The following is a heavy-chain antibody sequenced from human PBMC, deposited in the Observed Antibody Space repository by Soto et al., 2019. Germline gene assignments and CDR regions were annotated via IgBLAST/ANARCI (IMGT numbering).Heavy chain of an antibody. CDR1: GGSISSSSYY. D-gene: IGHD3-3*01. CDR2: IYYSGST. CDR3: ARASSLSTIFGVVITDYYYYYYMDV. V-gene: IGHV4-39*01. J-gene: IGHJ6*03. Sequence: QLQLQESGPGLVKPSETLSLTCTVSGGSISSSSYYWGWIRQPPGKGLEWIGSIYYSGSTYYNPYLKSRVTISVDTSKNQFSLKLSSVTAADTAVYYCARASSLSTIFGVVITDYYYYYYMDVWGKGTTVTVSS.